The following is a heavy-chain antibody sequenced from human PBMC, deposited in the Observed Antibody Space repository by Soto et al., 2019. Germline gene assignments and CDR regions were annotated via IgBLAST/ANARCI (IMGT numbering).Heavy chain of an antibody. CDR3: AILGQYCSSTSCYIPNAFDI. J-gene: IGHJ3*02. D-gene: IGHD2-2*02. CDR2: FDPEDGET. Sequence: ASVKVSCKVSGYTLTELSMHWVRQAPGKGLEWMGGFDPEDGETIYAQKFQGRVTMTEDTSTDTAYMELSSLRSEDTAVYYCAILGQYCSSTSCYIPNAFDIWG. CDR1: GYTLTELS. V-gene: IGHV1-24*01.